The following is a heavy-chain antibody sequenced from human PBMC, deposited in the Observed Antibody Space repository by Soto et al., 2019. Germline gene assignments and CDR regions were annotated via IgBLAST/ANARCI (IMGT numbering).Heavy chain of an antibody. Sequence: ASVKVSCKASGYTFTSYYMHWVRQAPGQGLEWMGIINPSGGSTSYAQKFQGRVTMTRDTSTSTVYMELSSLRSGDTAVYYCAREGYDFWSGYPYYYGMDVWGQGTTVTVSS. CDR3: AREGYDFWSGYPYYYGMDV. D-gene: IGHD3-3*01. V-gene: IGHV1-46*01. J-gene: IGHJ6*02. CDR2: INPSGGST. CDR1: GYTFTSYY.